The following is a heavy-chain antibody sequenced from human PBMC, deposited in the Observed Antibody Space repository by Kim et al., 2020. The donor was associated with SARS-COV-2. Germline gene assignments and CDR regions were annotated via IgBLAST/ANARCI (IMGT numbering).Heavy chain of an antibody. CDR3: ARCTMVRGIWFDP. Sequence: SVKVSCKASGGTFSSYAISWVRQAPGQGLEWMGGIIPIFGTANYAQKFQGRVTITADESTSTAYMELSSLRSEDTAVYSCARCTMVRGIWFDPWGQGTLVTVSS. V-gene: IGHV1-69*13. CDR2: IIPIFGTA. CDR1: GGTFSSYA. D-gene: IGHD3-10*01. J-gene: IGHJ5*02.